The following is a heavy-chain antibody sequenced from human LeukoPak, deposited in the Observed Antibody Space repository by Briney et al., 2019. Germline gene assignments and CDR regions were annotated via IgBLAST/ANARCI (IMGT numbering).Heavy chain of an antibody. CDR2: MSWNSGSI. D-gene: IGHD2-2*02. V-gene: IGHV3-9*01. J-gene: IGHJ6*02. CDR1: GFTFDDYA. Sequence: GGSLRLSCAASGFTFDDYAMHWVRQAPGKGLEWVSGMSWNSGSIGYADSVKGRFTISRDNAKSSLYLQMNSLRAEDTALYYCAKQLAVVVPAAITTGYYGMDVWGQGTTVTVSS. CDR3: AKQLAVVVPAAITTGYYGMDV.